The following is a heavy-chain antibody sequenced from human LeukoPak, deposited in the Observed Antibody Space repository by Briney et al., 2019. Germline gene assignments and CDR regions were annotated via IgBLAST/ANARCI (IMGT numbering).Heavy chain of an antibody. CDR2: IGTSSTTI. CDR1: GFTFSSYT. CDR3: ARDQGFRDAFDI. D-gene: IGHD2-15*01. J-gene: IGHJ3*02. Sequence: PGGSLRLSCAASGFTFSSYTMNWVRQPPGKGLEWVSNIGTSSTTIYYADSVKGRFTISRDNAKNSLYLQMNSLRAEDTAVYYCARDQGFRDAFDIWGQGTMVTVSS. V-gene: IGHV3-48*04.